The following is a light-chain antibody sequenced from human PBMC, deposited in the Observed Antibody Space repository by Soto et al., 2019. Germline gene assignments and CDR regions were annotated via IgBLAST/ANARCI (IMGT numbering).Light chain of an antibody. V-gene: IGKV3-15*01. CDR1: QSVSSN. J-gene: IGKJ4*01. CDR2: GAS. Sequence: EIVMTQSPATLSVSPGERATLSCRASQSVSSNLAWYLQKPGQAPRLLIYGASTRATGIPARFSGSGSGTEFTLTISSLQSEDFAVYYCQQYNYWPPLTFGGGTKVDIK. CDR3: QQYNYWPPLT.